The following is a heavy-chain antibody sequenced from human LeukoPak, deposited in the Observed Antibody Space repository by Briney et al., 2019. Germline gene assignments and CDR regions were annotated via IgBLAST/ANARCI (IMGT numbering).Heavy chain of an antibody. J-gene: IGHJ4*02. D-gene: IGHD1-20*01. CDR2: IIPIFGTA. Sequence: SVKVSCKASGGTFSSYAISWVRQAPGQGLGWMGGIIPIFGTANYAQKFQGRVTITADESTSTAYMELSSLRSEDTAVYYCARLIIRYNWNDEVDYWGQGTLVTVSS. CDR3: ARLIIRYNWNDEVDY. V-gene: IGHV1-69*13. CDR1: GGTFSSYA.